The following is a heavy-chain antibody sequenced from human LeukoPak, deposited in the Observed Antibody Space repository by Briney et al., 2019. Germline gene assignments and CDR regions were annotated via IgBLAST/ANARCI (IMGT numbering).Heavy chain of an antibody. V-gene: IGHV3-30*02. CDR3: AAEGTIYCSSTSCLQGAPHYYMDV. Sequence: PGGSLRLSCAASGFTFSSYGMHWVRQAPGKGLEWVAFIRYDGSNKYYADSVKGRFTISRDNSKNTLYLQMNSLRAEDTAVYYCAAEGTIYCSSTSCLQGAPHYYMDVWGKGTTVTVSS. CDR2: IRYDGSNK. D-gene: IGHD2-2*01. J-gene: IGHJ6*03. CDR1: GFTFSSYG.